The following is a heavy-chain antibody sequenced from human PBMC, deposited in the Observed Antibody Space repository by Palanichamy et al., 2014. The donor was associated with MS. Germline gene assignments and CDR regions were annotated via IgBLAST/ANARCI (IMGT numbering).Heavy chain of an antibody. CDR2: ISDDGSNK. Sequence: VAVISDDGSNKYYAASVEGRFTISRDNSKNKLYLQMNSLRAEDTAVYYCAKNWVATIGPFLAWGQGTLVTVSS. V-gene: IGHV3-30*18. CDR3: AKNWVATIGPFLA. D-gene: IGHD5-24*01. J-gene: IGHJ5*02.